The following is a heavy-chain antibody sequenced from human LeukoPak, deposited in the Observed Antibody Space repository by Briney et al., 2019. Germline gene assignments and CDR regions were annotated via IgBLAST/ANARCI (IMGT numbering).Heavy chain of an antibody. J-gene: IGHJ4*02. D-gene: IGHD3/OR15-3a*01. V-gene: IGHV3-23*01. CDR1: GFTFGSYA. Sequence: GGSLRLSCAASGFTFGSYAMGWVRQAPGKGLEWVSAISGGGDSTYYAGPVKGRFSIFRDNSENTLYLQMNSLRAEDTAVYYCVKVATWTYFDYWGQGTLVTVSS. CDR3: VKVATWTYFDY. CDR2: ISGGGDST.